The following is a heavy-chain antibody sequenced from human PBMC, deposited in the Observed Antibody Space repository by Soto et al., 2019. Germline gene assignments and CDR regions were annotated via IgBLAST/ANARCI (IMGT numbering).Heavy chain of an antibody. Sequence: GGSLRLSCAASGFTFSSYGMHWVRQAPGKGLEWVAVIWYDGSNKYYADSVKGRFTISRDNSKNTLYLQMNSLRAEDTAVYYCARNRWFGDRYYYYGMDVWGQGTTVTVSS. CDR3: ARNRWFGDRYYYYGMDV. J-gene: IGHJ6*02. CDR1: GFTFSSYG. CDR2: IWYDGSNK. D-gene: IGHD3-10*01. V-gene: IGHV3-33*01.